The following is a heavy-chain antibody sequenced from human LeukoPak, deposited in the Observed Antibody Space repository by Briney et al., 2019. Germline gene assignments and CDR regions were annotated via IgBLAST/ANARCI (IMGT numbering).Heavy chain of an antibody. V-gene: IGHV3-21*01. J-gene: IGHJ5*02. D-gene: IGHD6-19*01. CDR3: ARDLTSSGWLNWFDP. CDR2: ISSSSSYI. Sequence: AGGSLRLSCAASGFTFSSYSMNWVRQAPGKGLEWVSSISSSSSYIYYADSVKGRFTISRDNAKNSLYLQMNSLRAEDTAVYYCARDLTSSGWLNWFDPWGQGTLVTVSS. CDR1: GFTFSSYS.